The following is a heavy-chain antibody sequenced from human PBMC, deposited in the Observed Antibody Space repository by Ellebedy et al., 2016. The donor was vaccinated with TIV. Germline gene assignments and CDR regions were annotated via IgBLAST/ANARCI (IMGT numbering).Heavy chain of an antibody. D-gene: IGHD6-19*01. CDR1: GYSFTSYW. J-gene: IGHJ4*02. CDR3: ARQESIAVAGSDY. V-gene: IGHV5-51*01. CDR2: IYPGDSDT. Sequence: GESLKISXKGSGYSFTSYWIGWVRQMPGKGLEWMGIIYPGDSDTRYSPSFQGHVTISADKSISTAYLQWSSLKASDTAMYYCARQESIAVAGSDYWGQGTLVTVSS.